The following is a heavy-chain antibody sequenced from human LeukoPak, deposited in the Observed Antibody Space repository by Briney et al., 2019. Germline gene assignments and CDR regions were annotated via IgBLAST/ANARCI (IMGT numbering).Heavy chain of an antibody. CDR3: AKGGELLPYFFDY. V-gene: IGHV3-23*01. D-gene: IGHD3-10*01. CDR2: ISGSGGST. CDR1: GFTVSSSY. J-gene: IGHJ4*02. Sequence: GGSLRLSCAASGFTVSSSYMSWVRQAPGKGLEWVSGISGSGGSTYYADSVKGRFTTSRDNSKSTLYLQMNSLRADDTAVYYCAKGGELLPYFFDYWGQGTLVTVSS.